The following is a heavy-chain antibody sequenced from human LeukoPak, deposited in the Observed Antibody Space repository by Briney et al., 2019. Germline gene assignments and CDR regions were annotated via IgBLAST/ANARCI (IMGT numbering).Heavy chain of an antibody. J-gene: IGHJ5*02. CDR1: GFTFSSYA. D-gene: IGHD2-8*01. V-gene: IGHV3-30*01. CDR2: ISYDGSNK. Sequence: GSLILSCAASGFTFSSYAMHWVRPAPGKGLEWVAVISYDGSNKYYADSVKGRFTISRDNSKNTLYLQMNSLRAEDTAVYYCAGALMSPFDPWGQGTLVTVSS. CDR3: AGALMSPFDP.